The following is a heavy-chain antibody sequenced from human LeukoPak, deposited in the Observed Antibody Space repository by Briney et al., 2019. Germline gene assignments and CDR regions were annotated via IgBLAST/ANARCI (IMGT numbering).Heavy chain of an antibody. J-gene: IGHJ4*02. CDR2: INHSGST. CDR1: GGSFSGYY. CDR3: ARGLSSSSRLDY. V-gene: IGHV4-34*01. Sequence: SETLSLTCAVYGGSFSGYYWSWIRQPPGKGLEWIGEINHSGSTNYNPSLKSRVTISVDTSKNQFSLKLSSVTAADAAVYYCARGLSSSSRLDYWGQGTLVTVSS. D-gene: IGHD6-6*01.